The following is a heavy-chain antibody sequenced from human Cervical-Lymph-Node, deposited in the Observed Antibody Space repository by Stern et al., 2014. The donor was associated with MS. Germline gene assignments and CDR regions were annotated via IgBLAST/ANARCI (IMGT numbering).Heavy chain of an antibody. D-gene: IGHD3-9*01. V-gene: IGHV4-59*01. CDR3: ARGNILTGYYHGPGWLDP. J-gene: IGHJ5*02. CDR1: GDSLSYSY. Sequence: VQLVESGPGLVKPSETLSLTCTVSGDSLSYSYWTWIRQPPGKGLEWIGYIYYSGTTNYSPSLKSRVTISIDKSKNQFSLNLSSVTAADTAVYYCARGNILTGYYHGPGWLDPWGQGTLVTVSS. CDR2: IYYSGTT.